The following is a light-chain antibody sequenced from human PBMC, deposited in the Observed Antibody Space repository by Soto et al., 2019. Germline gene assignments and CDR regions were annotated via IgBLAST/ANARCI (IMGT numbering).Light chain of an antibody. Sequence: QSALTQPASVSGSPGQSITISCTGTSSDVGGYNYVSWYQQHPGKAPKLMIYEVSNRPSGVSNRFSGSKSGNTASLPISGRQDENEADDYCSSDTSSSTLVFGGGTKLTVL. CDR1: SSDVGGYNY. V-gene: IGLV2-14*01. J-gene: IGLJ3*02. CDR2: EVS. CDR3: SSDTSSSTLV.